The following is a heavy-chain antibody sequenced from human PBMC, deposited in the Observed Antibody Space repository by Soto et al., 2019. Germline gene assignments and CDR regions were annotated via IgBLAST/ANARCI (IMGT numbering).Heavy chain of an antibody. CDR2: VNANSGNA. CDR3: ARGWGRWPHEKPGDY. J-gene: IGHJ4*02. D-gene: IGHD3-16*01. CDR1: GYTFSTYD. V-gene: IGHV1-8*01. Sequence: QEQLVQSGAEVRWPGASVKVSCEASGYTFSTYDINWVRQAPGQGLEWMGWVNANSGNAGYAQKFQGRVTMTTSSSIRTAYMELNSLRSEDTAVYYCARGWGRWPHEKPGDYWGQGTLVTVSS.